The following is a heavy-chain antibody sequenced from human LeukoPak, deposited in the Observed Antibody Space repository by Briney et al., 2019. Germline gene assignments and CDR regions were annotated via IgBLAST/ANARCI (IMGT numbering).Heavy chain of an antibody. CDR1: SFTFSTYN. J-gene: IGHJ4*02. CDR2: ISSSSSLI. Sequence: GGSLRLSCAASSFTFSTYNMNWVRQAPGKGLEWVSSISSSSSLIYYADSVRGRFTISRDNAKNSLYLQMTSLRVEDTAVYYCATDFDYWGQGTLVTVSS. CDR3: ATDFDY. V-gene: IGHV3-21*01.